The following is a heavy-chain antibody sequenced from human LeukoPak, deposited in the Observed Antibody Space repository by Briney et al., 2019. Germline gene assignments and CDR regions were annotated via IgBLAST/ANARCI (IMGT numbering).Heavy chain of an antibody. Sequence: GGSLRLSCAASGFTFSSYWMSWVRQAPGXGLEWVANIKQDGSEKYYGDSVKGRFTISRDNAKNSLYLQMNSLRAEDTAVYYCARGDGRDLLDYWGQGTLVTVSS. D-gene: IGHD1-26*01. CDR3: ARGDGRDLLDY. V-gene: IGHV3-7*04. CDR1: GFTFSSYW. CDR2: IKQDGSEK. J-gene: IGHJ4*02.